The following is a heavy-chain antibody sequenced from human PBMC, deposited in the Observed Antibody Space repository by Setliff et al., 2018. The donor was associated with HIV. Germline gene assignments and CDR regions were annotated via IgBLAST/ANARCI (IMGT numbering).Heavy chain of an antibody. CDR1: GYTFTSYP. CDR3: ARNQGDSSGWYAGDY. CDR2: INTSGGSA. V-gene: IGHV1-46*01. D-gene: IGHD6-19*01. Sequence: ASVKVSCKASGYTFTSYPMHWVRQAPGQGLEWMGVINTSGGSAGYAEKFRGRVTMTRDTSTSTVYMDLRNLRSEDTAVYYCARNQGDSSGWYAGDYWGHGTLVAVSS. J-gene: IGHJ4*01.